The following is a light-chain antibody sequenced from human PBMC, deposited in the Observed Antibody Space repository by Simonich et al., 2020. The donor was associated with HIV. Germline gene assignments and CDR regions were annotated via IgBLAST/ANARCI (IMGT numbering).Light chain of an antibody. J-gene: IGKJ1*01. CDR3: QQYNSYPLT. CDR1: QSTSTW. Sequence: DIQMTQSPSSLSASVGKRITITCLASQSTSTWLAWYQQKPGKAPKLLIYKVSSLESGGPSRVSGSGSGTEFTLTISSLQPDDFATYYCQQYNSYPLTFGQGTKVEIK. CDR2: KVS. V-gene: IGKV1-5*03.